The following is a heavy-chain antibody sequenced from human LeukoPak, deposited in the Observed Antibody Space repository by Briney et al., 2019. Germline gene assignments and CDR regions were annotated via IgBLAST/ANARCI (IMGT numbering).Heavy chain of an antibody. D-gene: IGHD3-22*01. CDR1: GFTFSSYA. CDR2: ISGSGGST. J-gene: IGHJ4*02. Sequence: PGGSLRLSCAASGFTFSSYAMSWVRQAPGKGLEWVSAISGSGGSTYYAGSVKGRFTISRDNSKDTLYLQMNSLRAEDTAVYYCAKASYYYDSSGLSGFDYWGQGTLVTVSS. CDR3: AKASYYYDSSGLSGFDY. V-gene: IGHV3-23*01.